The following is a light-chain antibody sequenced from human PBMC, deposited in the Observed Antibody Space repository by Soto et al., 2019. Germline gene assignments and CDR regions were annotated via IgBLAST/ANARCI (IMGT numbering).Light chain of an antibody. J-gene: IGKJ1*01. CDR1: QYINTR. CDR3: HQRQSWPRT. V-gene: IGKV3-11*01. Sequence: EIVLTQSPATLSSFPGDRVTLSCRASQYINTRLAWYQHRPGQAPRLLIYQTSIRAAGLPARFSASGSGTDFTLTISDVQPEDFALYYCHQRQSWPRTFGQGTKVDIK. CDR2: QTS.